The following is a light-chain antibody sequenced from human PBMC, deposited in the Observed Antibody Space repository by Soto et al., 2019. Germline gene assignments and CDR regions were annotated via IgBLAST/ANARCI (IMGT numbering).Light chain of an antibody. J-gene: IGLJ2*01. CDR1: SSNIGAGYD. V-gene: IGLV1-40*01. Sequence: QSVLTQPPSVSGAPGQRVTISCTGSSSNIGAGYDVHWYQQLPGTAPKLLIFGNTNRTSGVPDRFSGSKSGTSASLAITGLQAEDEADDYCQSYDSSLSGVVFGGGTKVTVL. CDR2: GNT. CDR3: QSYDSSLSGVV.